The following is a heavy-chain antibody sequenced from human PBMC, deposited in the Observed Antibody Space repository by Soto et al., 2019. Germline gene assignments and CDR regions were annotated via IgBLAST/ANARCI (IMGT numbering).Heavy chain of an antibody. Sequence: GESLKISCAASGFTFSSYWMHWVRQAPGKGLVWVSRINSDGSSTSYADSVKGRFTISRDNAKNTLYLQMNSLRAEDTAVYYCASCIAAAGTWWFDPWGQGTLVTVSS. CDR2: INSDGSST. V-gene: IGHV3-74*01. J-gene: IGHJ5*02. D-gene: IGHD6-13*01. CDR1: GFTFSSYW. CDR3: ASCIAAAGTWWFDP.